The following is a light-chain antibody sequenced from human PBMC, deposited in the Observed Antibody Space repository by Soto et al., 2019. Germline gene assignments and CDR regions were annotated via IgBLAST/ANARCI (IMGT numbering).Light chain of an antibody. CDR3: QQHNDFPWT. CDR2: KAS. V-gene: IGKV1-5*03. J-gene: IGKJ1*01. Sequence: DIQMTQSPSTLSASVGDRVTITCRASKNIIIWLAWYQQKAGKAPKLLIYKASTLESGVPSRFSGSGSGTDFTVTISSLQPDDFATYYGQQHNDFPWTFGQGTKGEI. CDR1: KNIIIW.